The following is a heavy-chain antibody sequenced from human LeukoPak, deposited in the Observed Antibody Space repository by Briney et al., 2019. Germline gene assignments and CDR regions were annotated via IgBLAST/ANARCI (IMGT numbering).Heavy chain of an antibody. D-gene: IGHD3-3*01. CDR1: GFTFSSYW. V-gene: IGHV3-7*04. CDR2: IKQDGSEK. Sequence: GGSLRLSCAASGFTFSSYWMSWVRQAPGRGLEWVANIKQDGSEKYYVDSVKGRFTISRDNAKNSLYLQMNSLRAEDTAVYYCAGAPYYDLWSGYWGTNWFDPWGQGTLVTVSS. J-gene: IGHJ5*02. CDR3: AGAPYYDLWSGYWGTNWFDP.